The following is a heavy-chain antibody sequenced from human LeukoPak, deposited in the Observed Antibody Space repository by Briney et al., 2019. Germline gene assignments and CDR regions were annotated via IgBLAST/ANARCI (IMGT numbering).Heavy chain of an antibody. CDR3: ARELNADDAFDI. V-gene: IGHV3-11*01. CDR1: GFTFSDYY. Sequence: KAGGSLRLSCAASGFTFSDYYMSWIRQAPGKGLEWVSYISSSGSTIYYVDSVKGRFTISRDNAKNSLYLQMNSLRAEDTAVYYCARELNADDAFDIWGPGTMVTVSS. J-gene: IGHJ3*02. D-gene: IGHD2-8*01. CDR2: ISSSGSTI.